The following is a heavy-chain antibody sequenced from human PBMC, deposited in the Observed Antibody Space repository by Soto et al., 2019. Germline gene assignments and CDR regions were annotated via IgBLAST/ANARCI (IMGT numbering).Heavy chain of an antibody. CDR3: ARVHYYYDSSGYYGDI. V-gene: IGHV1-18*01. Sequence: ASVKVSCKASGYTFTSYGISWVRQAPGQGLEWMGWISAYNGNTNYAQKLQGRVTMTTDTSTSTAYMELRSLRSDDTAVYYCARVHYYYDSSGYYGDIWGQGTMVTVSS. J-gene: IGHJ3*02. D-gene: IGHD3-22*01. CDR2: ISAYNGNT. CDR1: GYTFTSYG.